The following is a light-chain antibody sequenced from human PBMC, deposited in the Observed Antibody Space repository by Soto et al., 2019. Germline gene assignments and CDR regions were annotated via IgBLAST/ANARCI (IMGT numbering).Light chain of an antibody. CDR1: SSNIGAGYD. CDR2: ANS. V-gene: IGLV1-40*01. Sequence: QSVLTQPPSVSGAPGQRVTISCTGSSSNIGAGYDVHWFQQLPGTAPKLLIYANSNRPSGVPDRFSGSKSGTSASLAITGLQAEDEADYYCQSYDSGGYVFGTGTKLTVL. J-gene: IGLJ1*01. CDR3: QSYDSGGYV.